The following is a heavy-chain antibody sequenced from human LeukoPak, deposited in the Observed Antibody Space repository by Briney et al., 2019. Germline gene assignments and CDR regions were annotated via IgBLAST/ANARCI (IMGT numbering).Heavy chain of an antibody. CDR3: GRAFPPLRTSSAGDL. CDR1: GFTFSDYD. J-gene: IGHJ4*02. D-gene: IGHD3-16*01. Sequence: GGSLRLFCSASGFTFSDYDMNWIRQAPGKGLEWISAISGRSSHTYYGDSVKGRFSISRDNAKNLLYLQMNGLGAEDTAVYYCGRAFPPLRTSSAGDLWGQGTLVTVSS. V-gene: IGHV3-21*06. CDR2: ISGRSSHT.